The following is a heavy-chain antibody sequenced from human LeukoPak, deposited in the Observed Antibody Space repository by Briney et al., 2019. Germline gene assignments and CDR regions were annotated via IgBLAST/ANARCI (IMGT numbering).Heavy chain of an antibody. CDR1: GFTFSSYS. Sequence: GGSLRLSCAASGFTFSSYSMNWVRQAPGKGLEWVSSISSSSSYIYYADSVKGRFTISRDNAKNSLYLQTNSLRAEDTAVYYCARGDIVVVTAIRTDAFDIWGQGTMVTVSS. D-gene: IGHD2-21*02. J-gene: IGHJ3*02. V-gene: IGHV3-21*01. CDR3: ARGDIVVVTAIRTDAFDI. CDR2: ISSSSSYI.